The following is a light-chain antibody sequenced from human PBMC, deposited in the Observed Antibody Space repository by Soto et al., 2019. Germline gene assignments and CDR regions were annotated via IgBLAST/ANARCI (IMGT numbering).Light chain of an antibody. V-gene: IGKV1-5*01. CDR2: DAS. Sequence: DIQMTQSPSTLSASVGDRVTITCRASQIISSWLAWYQQKPGKAPKLLIYDASNLETGVPSRFSGSGSGTEFTLTISSLQPEDFATYYCQQYRKFGQGTKVEIK. CDR1: QIISSW. CDR3: QQYRK. J-gene: IGKJ1*01.